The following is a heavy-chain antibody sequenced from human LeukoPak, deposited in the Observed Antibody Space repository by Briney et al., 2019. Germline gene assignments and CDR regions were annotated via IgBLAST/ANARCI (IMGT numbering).Heavy chain of an antibody. CDR2: IKSKVDGGTT. V-gene: IGHV3-15*01. J-gene: IGHJ4*02. CDR3: TSISASVLGESFDY. Sequence: GGSLRLSCAASRFTFRNAWMGWVRQAPGKGLEWVGRIKSKVDGGTTDFAAPVKGRFTISRDDSKNTQYLQMNSLKTEDTAVYYCTSISASVLGESFDYWGQGTLVTVSS. D-gene: IGHD3-16*01. CDR1: RFTFRNAW.